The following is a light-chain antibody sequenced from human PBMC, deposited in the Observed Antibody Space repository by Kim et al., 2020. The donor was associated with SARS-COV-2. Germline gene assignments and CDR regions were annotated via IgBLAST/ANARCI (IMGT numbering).Light chain of an antibody. V-gene: IGKV3-11*01. Sequence: SHGERATLSGSASQSVSSYLAWYQQKPGQPPRLLIYDASNRATGIPARFSGSGSGTDFTLTISSLEPEDFAVYYCQHRSNWPPLTFGGGTKVDIK. CDR1: QSVSSY. CDR3: QHRSNWPPLT. CDR2: DAS. J-gene: IGKJ4*01.